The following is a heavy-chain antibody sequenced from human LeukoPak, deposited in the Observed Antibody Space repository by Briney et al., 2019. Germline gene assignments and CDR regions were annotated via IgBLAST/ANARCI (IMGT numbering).Heavy chain of an antibody. CDR1: GGSISSSSYY. CDR2: MYYSGNT. V-gene: IGHV4-39*07. D-gene: IGHD5-18*01. J-gene: IGHJ4*02. Sequence: PSETLSLACTVSGGSISSSSYYWGWIRQSPGKGLEWNGSMYYSGNTYYNPSLKSRVTISAHTSKNQFSLKLSSVTAADTAVYYCARVEYIYGEIDYWGQGTLVTVSS. CDR3: ARVEYIYGEIDY.